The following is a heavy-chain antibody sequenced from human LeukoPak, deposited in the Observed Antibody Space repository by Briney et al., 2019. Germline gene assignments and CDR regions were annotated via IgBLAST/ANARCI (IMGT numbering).Heavy chain of an antibody. D-gene: IGHD4-11*01. CDR3: GRGHSWRSTDY. CDR1: GFVFSNYW. Sequence: GGSLRLSCAASGFVFSNYWMYWVRHAPGRGLVWVSRINPDGGSIGYADFVRGRFTISRDNAKNTLLLQMNSLTVEDTGVYYCGRGHSWRSTDYWGQGTLVTVSS. V-gene: IGHV3-74*01. CDR2: INPDGGSI. J-gene: IGHJ4*02.